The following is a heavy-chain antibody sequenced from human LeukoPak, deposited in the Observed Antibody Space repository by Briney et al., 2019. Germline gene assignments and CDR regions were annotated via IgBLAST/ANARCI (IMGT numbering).Heavy chain of an antibody. Sequence: GSLRLSCAASGFTVSSNYMSWVRQAPGKGLEWVSVIYSGGSTYYTDSVKGRFTISRDNSKNTLYLQMNSLRAEDTAVYYCARDNKIARWAFDIWGQGTMVTVSS. D-gene: IGHD1-26*01. CDR2: IYSGGST. V-gene: IGHV3-53*01. CDR3: ARDNKIARWAFDI. J-gene: IGHJ3*02. CDR1: GFTVSSNY.